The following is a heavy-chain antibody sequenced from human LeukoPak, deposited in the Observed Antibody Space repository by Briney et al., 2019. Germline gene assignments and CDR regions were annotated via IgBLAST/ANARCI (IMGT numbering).Heavy chain of an antibody. CDR2: IYHDGST. V-gene: IGHV4-30-2*02. J-gene: IGHJ4*02. CDR1: GDSISSGAYS. Sequence: SETLSLTCAVSGDSISSGAYSWSWIRQPPGKGLELIGYIYHDGSTYYNPSLKSRITISVDRSKNQFSLKLSSVTAADTAVYYCAGKDGYNAFDYWGQGTLVTVSS. CDR3: AGKDGYNAFDY. D-gene: IGHD5-24*01.